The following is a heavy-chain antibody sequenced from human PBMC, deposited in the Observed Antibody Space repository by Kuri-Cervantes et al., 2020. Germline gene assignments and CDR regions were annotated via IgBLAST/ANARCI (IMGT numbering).Heavy chain of an antibody. J-gene: IGHJ3*02. V-gene: IGHV4-38-2*01. CDR3: ARVPGTFLTGYYRRRDAFDI. CDR2: IYHSGST. Sequence: SETLSLTCAVSGYSISSGYYWGWIRQPPGKGLEWIGSIYHSGSTNYNPSLKSRVTISVDTSKNQFSLKLSSVAAADTAVYYCARVPGTFLTGYYRRRDAFDIWGQGTMVTVSS. D-gene: IGHD3-9*01. CDR1: GYSISSGYY.